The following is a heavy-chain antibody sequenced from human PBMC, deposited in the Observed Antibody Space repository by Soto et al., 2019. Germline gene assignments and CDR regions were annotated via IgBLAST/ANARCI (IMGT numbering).Heavy chain of an antibody. CDR2: ISYDGSNK. CDR3: AKDMATVTIYYFYGMDV. Sequence: QVQLVESGGGVVQPGRSLRRSCAASGFTFSSYGMHWVRQAPGKGLEWVAVISYDGSNKYYADSVKGRFTISRDNSKNTLYLQMNSLRAEDTAVYYCAKDMATVTIYYFYGMDVWGQGSTVTVSS. V-gene: IGHV3-30*18. D-gene: IGHD4-17*01. J-gene: IGHJ6*02. CDR1: GFTFSSYG.